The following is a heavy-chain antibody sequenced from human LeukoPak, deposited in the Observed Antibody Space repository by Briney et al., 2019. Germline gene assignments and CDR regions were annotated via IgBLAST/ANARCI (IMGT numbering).Heavy chain of an antibody. V-gene: IGHV4-59*12. CDR1: GGSISSYY. J-gene: IGHJ4*02. CDR2: IYYSGST. Sequence: SETLSLTCTVSGGSISSYYWSWIRQPPGKGLEWIGYIYYSGSTNYNPSLKSRVTISVDRSKNQFSLKLSSVTAADTAVYYCARATRYCSSTSCYRSIHFDYWGQGTLVTVSS. D-gene: IGHD2-2*01. CDR3: ARATRYCSSTSCYRSIHFDY.